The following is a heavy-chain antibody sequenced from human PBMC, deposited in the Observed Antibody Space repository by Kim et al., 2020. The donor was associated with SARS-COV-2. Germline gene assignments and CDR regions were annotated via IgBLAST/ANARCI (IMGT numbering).Heavy chain of an antibody. J-gene: IGHJ5*02. CDR3: ARRIVGASSLDP. D-gene: IGHD1-26*01. V-gene: IGHV1-8*01. Sequence: ASVKVSCKASGYTFTSYDINWVRQATGQGLEWMGWMNPNSGNTGYAQKFQGRVTMTRNTSISTAYMELSSLRSEDTAVYYCARRIVGASSLDPWGQGTLVTVSS. CDR2: MNPNSGNT. CDR1: GYTFTSYD.